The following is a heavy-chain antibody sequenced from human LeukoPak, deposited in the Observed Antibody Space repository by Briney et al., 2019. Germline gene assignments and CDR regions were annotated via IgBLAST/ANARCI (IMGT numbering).Heavy chain of an antibody. J-gene: IGHJ6*03. D-gene: IGHD4-17*01. CDR2: ISSSSSYI. V-gene: IGHV3-21*01. Sequence: GGSLRLSCAASGFTFSSYSMNWVRQAPGKGLEWVSSISSSSSYIYYADSVKGRFTISRDNAKNSLYLQMNSLRAEDTAVYYCARCPVDYGDYGDLYYYYYMDVWGKGTTVTVSS. CDR1: GFTFSSYS. CDR3: ARCPVDYGDYGDLYYYYYMDV.